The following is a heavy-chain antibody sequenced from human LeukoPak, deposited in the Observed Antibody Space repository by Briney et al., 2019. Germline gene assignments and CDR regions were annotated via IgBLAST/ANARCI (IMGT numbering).Heavy chain of an antibody. V-gene: IGHV1-18*01. J-gene: IGHJ6*02. D-gene: IGHD2-2*01. CDR2: ISAYNGNT. CDR3: ARPTISHYYYGMDV. CDR1: GYTFTSYG. Sequence: ASVKVSFKASGYTFTSYGISWVRQAPGQGLEWMGWISAYNGNTNYAQKLQGRVTMTTDTSTSTAYMELRSLRSDDTAVYYCARPTISHYYYGMDVWGQGTTVTVSS.